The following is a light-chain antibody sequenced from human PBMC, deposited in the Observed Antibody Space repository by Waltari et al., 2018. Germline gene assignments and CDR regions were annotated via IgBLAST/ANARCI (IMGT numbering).Light chain of an antibody. J-gene: IGKJ2*01. V-gene: IGKV3-20*01. CDR2: GAS. CDR1: QTITKRY. Sequence: VLTQSPGTLSLSPGETATLSCRASQTITKRYFAWYQQKPGQAPRLLIYGASSRAAVVPDRFSGSGSGTDFTLTISRLEPEDFAVYFCQQYGSSIMYTFGQGTKLEIK. CDR3: QQYGSSIMYT.